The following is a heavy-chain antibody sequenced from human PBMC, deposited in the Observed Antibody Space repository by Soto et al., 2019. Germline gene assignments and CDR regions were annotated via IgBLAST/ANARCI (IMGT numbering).Heavy chain of an antibody. CDR2: VSVYTGKT. V-gene: IGHV1-18*01. J-gene: IGHJ4*02. CDR1: GYIFNSAG. Sequence: QVQLVQSESEVRRTGASVKVSCKASGYIFNSAGITWVRQAPGQGLEWMGWVSVYTGKTNYAQKYQDRVIMTIDTSTSTAYMELRRLRSDDTAVYYCARDRSPTFVVYGRFDYLGQGTLVTVSS. CDR3: ARDRSPTFVVYGRFDY. D-gene: IGHD4-17*01.